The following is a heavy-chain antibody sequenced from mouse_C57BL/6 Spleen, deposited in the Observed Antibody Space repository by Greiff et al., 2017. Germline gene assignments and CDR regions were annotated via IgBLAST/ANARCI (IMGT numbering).Heavy chain of an antibody. Sequence: EVKVVESGGGLVQPGGSMKLSCVASGFTFSNFWMNWVRQSPEKGLEWVAQIRLKSDNYATYYAESVKGRFIISRDDSKSSVNLQMSNLRAEDTGIYYCTDPSWFTFWGQGTLLTVSA. CDR2: IRLKSDNYAT. J-gene: IGHJ3*01. CDR3: TDPSWFTF. V-gene: IGHV6-3*01. CDR1: GFTFSNFW.